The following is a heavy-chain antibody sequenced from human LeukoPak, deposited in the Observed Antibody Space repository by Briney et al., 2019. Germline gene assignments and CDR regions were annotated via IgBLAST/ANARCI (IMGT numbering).Heavy chain of an antibody. J-gene: IGHJ4*02. CDR2: ISAYNGNT. CDR1: GYTFTSYG. CDR3: ARAAGSFDY. Sequence: GASVKVSCKASGYTFTSYGISWVRQAPGHGLEWMGWISAYNGNTNYAQKLQGRVTMTTDTSTSTADMELRSLRSDDTAVYYCARAAGSFDYWGQGTLVTVSS. V-gene: IGHV1-18*01.